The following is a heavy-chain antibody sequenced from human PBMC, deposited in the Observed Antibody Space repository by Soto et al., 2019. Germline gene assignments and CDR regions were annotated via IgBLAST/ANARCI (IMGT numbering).Heavy chain of an antibody. J-gene: IGHJ4*02. CDR2: VYRTGST. Sequence: TDAVLGGSISAPHWWSWVRQPLGKGLEWIGEVYRTGSTNYNPSLESRVIVSVDKSKNQFSLKLTSVTAADTAVYYCARARATIAAAAIFDCWGQGTLVTVSS. V-gene: IGHV4-4*02. CDR3: ARARATIAAAAIFDC. CDR1: GGSISAPHW. D-gene: IGHD6-13*01.